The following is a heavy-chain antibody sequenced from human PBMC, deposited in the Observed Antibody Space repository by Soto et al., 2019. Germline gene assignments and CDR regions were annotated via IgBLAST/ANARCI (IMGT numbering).Heavy chain of an antibody. CDR1: GGSMSSSNW. D-gene: IGHD6-19*01. CDR2: IYHSGST. CDR3: ARGPVGEQWLVQAYYGMDV. V-gene: IGHV4-4*02. Sequence: SETLSLTCSVSGGSMSSSNWWSWVRQPPGKGLEWIGEIYHSGSTNYNPSLKSRVTISVDKSKNQFSLKLSSVTAADTAVYYCARGPVGEQWLVQAYYGMDVWGQGTTVTVSS. J-gene: IGHJ6*02.